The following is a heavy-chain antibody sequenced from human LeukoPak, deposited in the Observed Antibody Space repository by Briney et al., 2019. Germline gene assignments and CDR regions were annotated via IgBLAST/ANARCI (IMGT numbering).Heavy chain of an antibody. J-gene: IGHJ6*04. CDR2: IYHSGST. Sequence: SETLSLTCTVSGGSVSSGSYYWSWIRQPPGKGLEWIGYIYHSGSTNYNPSLKSRVTISVDTSKNQFSLKLSSVTAADTAVYYCARDFRAGMDVWGKGTTVTVSS. V-gene: IGHV4-61*01. CDR3: ARDFRAGMDV. CDR1: GGSVSSGSYY.